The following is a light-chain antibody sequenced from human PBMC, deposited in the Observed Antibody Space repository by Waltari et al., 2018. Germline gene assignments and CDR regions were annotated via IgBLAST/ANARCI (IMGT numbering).Light chain of an antibody. Sequence: DIVMTQSPLSLPVTPGEPASISCRSSQSLLHSDGYNYLDWYLQRPGQSPQLLIYLGSNRASGVPDRFNGSGSGTDFTLKISRVEAEYVGVYYCMQALQTPTFGQGTKVEI. CDR2: LGS. CDR1: QSLLHSDGYNY. CDR3: MQALQTPT. V-gene: IGKV2-28*01. J-gene: IGKJ1*01.